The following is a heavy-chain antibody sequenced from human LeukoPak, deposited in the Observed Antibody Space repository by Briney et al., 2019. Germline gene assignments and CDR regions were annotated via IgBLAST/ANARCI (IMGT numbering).Heavy chain of an antibody. CDR2: ISYEGTST. CDR3: ARGGIITSYAFEI. CDR1: GFTFSSYA. D-gene: IGHD1-26*01. Sequence: GGSLRLSCAASGFTFSSYAMHWVRQAPGKGLEWVALISYEGTSTYYTDSVKGRFTISRDNSKNTLFLQMNSLRAEDTAVYYCARGGIITSYAFEIWGQGAMVTVSS. V-gene: IGHV3-30-3*01. J-gene: IGHJ3*02.